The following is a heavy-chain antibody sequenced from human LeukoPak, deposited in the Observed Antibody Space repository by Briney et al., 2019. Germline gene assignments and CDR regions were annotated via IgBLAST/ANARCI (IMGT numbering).Heavy chain of an antibody. CDR1: GYTFTSYD. D-gene: IGHD2-2*02. Sequence: ASVKVSCKASGYTFTSYDINWVRQATGQGLEWMGWMNPNSGNTGYAQKFQGRVTMTRNTSISTAYMELSSLRSEDTAVYYCARSGCTSCYRGWFDPRGQGTLVTVSS. V-gene: IGHV1-8*01. J-gene: IGHJ5*02. CDR3: ARSGCTSCYRGWFDP. CDR2: MNPNSGNT.